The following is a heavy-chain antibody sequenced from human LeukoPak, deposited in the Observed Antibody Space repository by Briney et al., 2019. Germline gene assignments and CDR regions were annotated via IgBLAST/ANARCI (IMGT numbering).Heavy chain of an antibody. CDR1: GGSISSYY. CDR2: IYYSGGT. D-gene: IGHD5-12*01. J-gene: IGHJ4*02. V-gene: IGHV4-59*01. Sequence: PSETLSLTCTVSGGSISSYYWSWIRQPPGKGLEWIGYIYYSGGTNYNPSLKSRVTISVDTSKNQFSLMLSSVTAAGTAVYYCAREGYSGSDSNLWGQGTLVTVSS. CDR3: AREGYSGSDSNL.